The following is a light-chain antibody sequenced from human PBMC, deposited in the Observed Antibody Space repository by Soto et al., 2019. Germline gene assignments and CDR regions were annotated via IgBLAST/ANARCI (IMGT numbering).Light chain of an antibody. CDR1: QSISSY. CDR3: QQSYSTPYT. V-gene: IGKV1-39*01. J-gene: IGKJ2*01. CDR2: AAS. Sequence: DIPMTQSPSSLSASVGDRVTITCRASQSISSYLNWYQQKPGKAPKLLIYAASSLQSGVPSRFSGSGSGTDFTLTISSPQPEDFATYYCQQSYSTPYTFGQGTKLEIK.